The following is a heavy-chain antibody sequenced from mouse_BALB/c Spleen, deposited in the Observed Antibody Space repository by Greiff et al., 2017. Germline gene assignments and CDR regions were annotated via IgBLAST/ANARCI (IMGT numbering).Heavy chain of an antibody. Sequence: EVQGVESGGGLVKPGGSLKLSCAASGFTFSSYTMSWVRQTPEKRLEWVATISSGGSYTYYPDSVKGRFTISRDNAKNTLYLQMSSLKSEDTAMYYCTRDPSYGNYYAMDYWGQGTSVTVSS. V-gene: IGHV5-6-4*01. CDR3: TRDPSYGNYYAMDY. J-gene: IGHJ4*01. D-gene: IGHD2-1*01. CDR2: ISSGGSYT. CDR1: GFTFSSYT.